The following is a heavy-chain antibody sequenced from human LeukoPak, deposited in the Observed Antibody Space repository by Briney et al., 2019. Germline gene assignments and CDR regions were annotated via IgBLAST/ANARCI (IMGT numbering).Heavy chain of an antibody. J-gene: IGHJ5*02. V-gene: IGHV1-2*02. Sequence: ASVKVSCKASGYTFTGYYMHWVRQAPGQGLEWMGWINPNSGGTNYAQKFQGRVTMTRDTSISTAYMELSRLRSEDTAVYYCARDRARYCSSTSCYEVWFDPWGQGTLVTVSS. CDR3: ARDRARYCSSTSCYEVWFDP. CDR2: INPNSGGT. D-gene: IGHD2-2*01. CDR1: GYTFTGYY.